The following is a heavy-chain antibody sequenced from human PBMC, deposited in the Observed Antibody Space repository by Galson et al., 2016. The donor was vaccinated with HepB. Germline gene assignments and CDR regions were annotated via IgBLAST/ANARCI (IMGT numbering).Heavy chain of an antibody. CDR2: ISASGGET. Sequence: SLRLSCAASGFAFSGYAMTWVRQAPGKGLEWVSAISASGGETFYGDPARGRFSISRDNYRNTVYLQMNSLRADDTAVSYCARARDLWSGYPDYWGQGTLVTVSS. CDR1: GFAFSGYA. V-gene: IGHV3-23*01. J-gene: IGHJ4*02. CDR3: ARARDLWSGYPDY. D-gene: IGHD3-3*01.